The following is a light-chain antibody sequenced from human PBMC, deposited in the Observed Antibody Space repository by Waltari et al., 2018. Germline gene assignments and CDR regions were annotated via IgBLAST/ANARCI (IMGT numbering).Light chain of an antibody. CDR2: QST. Sequence: SYELTQPPSVSVSPGQTASITCSGHKMGDKFACWYQQKPGQSPVLVIYQSTKRPSGIPERFSGSKYGNKENMKIRGKKDMDEDDYYCQAWENINGGVFGGGTKLTVL. J-gene: IGLJ2*01. CDR1: KMGDKF. V-gene: IGLV3-1*01. CDR3: QAWENINGGV.